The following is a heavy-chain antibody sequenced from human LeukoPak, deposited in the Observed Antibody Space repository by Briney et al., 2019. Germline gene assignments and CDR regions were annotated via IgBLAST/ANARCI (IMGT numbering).Heavy chain of an antibody. Sequence: SEALSLTCAVSGDSITSHNWWSWVRQSPGKGLEWIGEIYHSGTTNYSPSLKSRDTISVDKSKDQLSLRLTSVTAADTAVYFCASCLFDYYYFDQWGQGTLVTVSS. CDR1: GDSITSHNW. J-gene: IGHJ4*02. D-gene: IGHD3-10*01. CDR2: IYHSGTT. CDR3: ASCLFDYYYFDQ. V-gene: IGHV4-4*02.